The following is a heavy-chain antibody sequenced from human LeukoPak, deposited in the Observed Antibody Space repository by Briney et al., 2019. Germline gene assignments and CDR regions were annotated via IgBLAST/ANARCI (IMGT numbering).Heavy chain of an antibody. J-gene: IGHJ4*02. CDR3: ARGGDSSGYEYYFDH. CDR1: GGSFSGYY. V-gene: IGHV4-34*01. CDR2: INHSGRT. Sequence: SETLSLTCTVYGGSFSGYYWSWIRQPPGKGLEWIGEINHSGRTNYNPSLKSRVTISVDTSKNQFSLKLSSVTAADTAVYYCARGGDSSGYEYYFDHWGQGTLVTVSS. D-gene: IGHD3-22*01.